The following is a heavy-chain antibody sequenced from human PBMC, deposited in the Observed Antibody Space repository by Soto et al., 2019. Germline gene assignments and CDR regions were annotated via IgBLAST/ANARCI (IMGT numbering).Heavy chain of an antibody. D-gene: IGHD2-15*01. CDR2: IYYSGIT. CDR3: ARSCSGGRCYGFDP. J-gene: IGHJ5*02. CDR1: GASISSSSYY. Sequence: ETLSLSCPVSGASISSSSYYWGWIRQPPGKGLEWIGSIYYSGITYYNPSLKSRVTISVDTSKNQFSLKLSSVTAADTAVYYCARSCSGGRCYGFDPWGQGTLVTVSS. V-gene: IGHV4-39*01.